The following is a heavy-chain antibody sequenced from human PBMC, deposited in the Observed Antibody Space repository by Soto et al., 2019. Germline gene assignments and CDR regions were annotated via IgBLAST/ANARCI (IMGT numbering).Heavy chain of an antibody. CDR3: ARKGYSYGSYYYYYGMDV. V-gene: IGHV4-59*01. CDR1: GGSISSYY. J-gene: IGHJ6*02. D-gene: IGHD5-18*01. Sequence: LSLTCTVSGGSISSYYWSWIRQPPGKGLEWIGYIYYSGSTNYNPSLKSRVTISVDTSKNQFSLKLSSVTAADTAVYYCARKGYSYGSYYYYYGMDVWGQGTTVTVSS. CDR2: IYYSGST.